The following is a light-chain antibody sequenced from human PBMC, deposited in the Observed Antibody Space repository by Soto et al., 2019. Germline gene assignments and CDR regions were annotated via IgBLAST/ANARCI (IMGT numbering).Light chain of an antibody. CDR2: EDS. CDR3: QSYDSSLSVYV. Sequence: QSVLTQPASVSGSPGQSISISCTGTSSDVGNYNLVSWYQQHPGTAPKVMIYEDSQRPSGVSNRFSGSKSGTSASLAITGLQAEDEADYYCQSYDSSLSVYVFGTGTKVTVL. J-gene: IGLJ1*01. CDR1: SSDVGNYNL. V-gene: IGLV2-14*02.